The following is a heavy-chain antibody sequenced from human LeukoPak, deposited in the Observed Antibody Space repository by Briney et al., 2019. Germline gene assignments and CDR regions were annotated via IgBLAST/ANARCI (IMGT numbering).Heavy chain of an antibody. CDR3: ARKRITIFGVLYSFDP. D-gene: IGHD3-3*01. CDR2: INHSGST. Sequence: PSETLSLTCAVYGGSFSGYYWGSIRQPPGKGLEWNREINHSGSTNYNPYLKSRVSISVDTSKNQFSLKLSSVTAADTAVYYCARKRITIFGVLYSFDPWGQGTLVTVSS. V-gene: IGHV4-34*01. J-gene: IGHJ5*02. CDR1: GGSFSGYY.